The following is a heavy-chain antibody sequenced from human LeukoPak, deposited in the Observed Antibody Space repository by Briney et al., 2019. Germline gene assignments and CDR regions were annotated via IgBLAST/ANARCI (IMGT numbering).Heavy chain of an antibody. CDR1: GFTFSSYA. J-gene: IGHJ4*02. Sequence: GGSLRLSCAAPGFTFSSYAMSWGRQAPGEGLEWVSAISGSGGSTYYADSVKGRFTISRDNSKNTLYLQMNSLRAEDTAVYYCAKERGYSIGPFDYWGQGTLVTVSS. D-gene: IGHD5-18*01. CDR2: ISGSGGST. CDR3: AKERGYSIGPFDY. V-gene: IGHV3-23*01.